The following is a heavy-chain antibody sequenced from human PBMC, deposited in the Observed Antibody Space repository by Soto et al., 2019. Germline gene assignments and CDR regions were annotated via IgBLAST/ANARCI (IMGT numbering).Heavy chain of an antibody. J-gene: IGHJ4*02. CDR1: GFTFRSYA. Sequence: QVQLVDSGGGVVQPGRSLRLSCAASGFTFRSYAMHWVRQAPGKGLEWVAVISYDGSNIYYADSVKGRLTISRDNSKNTLHLQMNSLRAEDTAVYYCARALMTTVTTVPGYWGQGTLVTVSS. D-gene: IGHD4-17*01. V-gene: IGHV3-30-3*01. CDR2: ISYDGSNI. CDR3: ARALMTTVTTVPGY.